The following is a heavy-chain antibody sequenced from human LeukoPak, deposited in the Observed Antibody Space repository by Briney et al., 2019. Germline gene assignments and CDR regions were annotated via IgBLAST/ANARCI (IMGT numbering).Heavy chain of an antibody. J-gene: IGHJ6*04. CDR1: GFTFSSYS. Sequence: GGSLRLSCAASGFTFSSYSMNWVRQAPGKGLEWVSSISSSSSYIYYADSVKGRFTISRDNAKNSLYLQMNSLRAEDTAVYYCARFRGCYYYGMDVWGKGTTVTVSS. CDR2: ISSSSSYI. D-gene: IGHD3-16*01. V-gene: IGHV3-21*01. CDR3: ARFRGCYYYGMDV.